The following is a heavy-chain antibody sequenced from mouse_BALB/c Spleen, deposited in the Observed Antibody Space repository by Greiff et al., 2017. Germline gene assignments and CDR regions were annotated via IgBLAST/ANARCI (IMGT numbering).Heavy chain of an antibody. CDR2: IYPGSGST. Sequence: QVQLQQPGAELVKPGTSVKLSCKASGYNFTSYWINWVKLRPGQGLEWIGDIYPGSGSTNYNEKFKSKATLTVDTSSSTAYMQLSSLASEDSALYYCARPLYYCSRWFAYWGQGTLVTVSA. J-gene: IGHJ3*01. V-gene: IGHV1-55*01. CDR1: GYNFTSYW. D-gene: IGHD1-1*01. CDR3: ARPLYYCSRWFAY.